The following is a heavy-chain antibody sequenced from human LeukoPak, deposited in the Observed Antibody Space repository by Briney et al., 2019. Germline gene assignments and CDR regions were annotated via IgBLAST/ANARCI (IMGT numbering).Heavy chain of an antibody. CDR2: INPNSGGT. CDR1: GYTFTGYY. CDR3: AREKITMVRGVILTS. V-gene: IGHV1-2*02. J-gene: IGHJ4*02. D-gene: IGHD3-10*01. Sequence: ASVKVSCKASGYTFTGYYMHWVRQAPGQGLEWMGWINPNSGGTNYAQKFQGRVTMTRDTSISTAYMELSRLRSDDTAVYYCAREKITMVRGVILTSWGQGTLVTVSS.